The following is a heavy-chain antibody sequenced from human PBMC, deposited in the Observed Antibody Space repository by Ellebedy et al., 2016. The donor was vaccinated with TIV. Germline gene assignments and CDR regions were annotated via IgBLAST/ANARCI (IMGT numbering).Heavy chain of an antibody. J-gene: IGHJ4*02. Sequence: GESLKISCAASGFTFSSYAMSWVRQAPGKGLEWVSAISGSGGSTYYADSVKGRFTISRDNSKNTLYLQMNSLRAEDTAVYYCAKYPRGYPYYFDYWGQGTLVTVSS. CDR2: ISGSGGST. V-gene: IGHV3-23*01. CDR3: AKYPRGYPYYFDY. CDR1: GFTFSSYA. D-gene: IGHD6-13*01.